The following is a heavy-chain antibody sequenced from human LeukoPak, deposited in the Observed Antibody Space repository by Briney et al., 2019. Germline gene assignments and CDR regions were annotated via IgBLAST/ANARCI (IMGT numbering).Heavy chain of an antibody. J-gene: IGHJ4*02. V-gene: IGHV3-66*01. CDR2: IYSGGST. D-gene: IGHD3-22*01. CDR3: AREAYDSSGYYWA. CDR1: GFTVSSNY. Sequence: GGSLRLSCAASGFTVSSNYMSWVRQAPGKGLEWVSAIYSGGSTYYADSVKGRLTISRDNSKNTLYLQMNSLRAEDTAVYYCAREAYDSSGYYWAWGQGTLVTVSS.